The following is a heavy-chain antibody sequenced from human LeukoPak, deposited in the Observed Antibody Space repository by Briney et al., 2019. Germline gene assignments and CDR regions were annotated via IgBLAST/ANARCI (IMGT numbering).Heavy chain of an antibody. CDR1: GFTFSSYW. J-gene: IGHJ5*02. CDR3: ARDGDYASNYFDP. D-gene: IGHD4-17*01. Sequence: GGSLRLSCAASGFTFSSYWMHWVPHAPGKGLVWVSRINSDGGSTAYADSVKGRFTISRDNAKNTLYLQMNSLRAEDTAVYYCARDGDYASNYFDPWGQGTLVTVSS. CDR2: INSDGGST. V-gene: IGHV3-74*01.